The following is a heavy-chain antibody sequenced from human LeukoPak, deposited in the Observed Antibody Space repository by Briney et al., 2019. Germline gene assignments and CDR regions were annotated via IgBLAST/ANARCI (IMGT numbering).Heavy chain of an antibody. V-gene: IGHV4-61*01. Sequence: SETLSLTCTVSGGSVSSGSYYWGWIRQPPGKGLEWTGNIYYTGSTNYNPSLKSRVTISVDTSKNQFSLKLSSVTAADTAVYYCARGPPDGDYFDYSGQGTLVTVSS. J-gene: IGHJ4*02. CDR1: GGSVSSGSYY. D-gene: IGHD4-17*01. CDR3: ARGPPDGDYFDY. CDR2: IYYTGST.